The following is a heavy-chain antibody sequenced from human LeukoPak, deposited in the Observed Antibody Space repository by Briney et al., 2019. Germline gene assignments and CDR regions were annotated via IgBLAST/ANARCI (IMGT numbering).Heavy chain of an antibody. V-gene: IGHV3-72*01. D-gene: IGHD3-16*01. CDR1: RLPFSSYA. CDR3: TRAAFGGTPGDY. CDR2: TRNKASTYTT. J-gene: IGHJ4*02. Sequence: PGGSLRLSCAASRLPFSSYAMSWVRQAPGKGLEWVGRTRNKASTYTTEYAASVKGRFTISRDDSKNSLYLQMNSLKTEDTAVYYCTRAAFGGTPGDYWGQGTLVTVSS.